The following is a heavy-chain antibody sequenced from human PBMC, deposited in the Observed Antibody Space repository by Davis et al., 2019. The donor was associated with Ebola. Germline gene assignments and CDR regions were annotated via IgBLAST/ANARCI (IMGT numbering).Heavy chain of an antibody. V-gene: IGHV1-3*01. J-gene: IGHJ6*02. Sequence: ASAQVSCKASAYTFTSNGISGVRQAPGQRLECMGWTNARHGNTKYSQKLQGRVTITRDTSSSTVYMELSSLRSEDTAVYYCARVFWDSNAFYYYYGMDVWSQGTTVTVSS. CDR3: ARVFWDSNAFYYYYGMDV. CDR2: TNARHGNT. CDR1: AYTFTSNG. D-gene: IGHD4-11*01.